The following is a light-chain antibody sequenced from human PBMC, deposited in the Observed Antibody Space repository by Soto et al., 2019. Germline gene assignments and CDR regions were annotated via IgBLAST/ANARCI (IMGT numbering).Light chain of an antibody. CDR3: QQYNKWPPYT. CDR2: GAS. J-gene: IGKJ2*01. Sequence: EIVMTQSPANLSVSPGERATLSCRASQSVSSNLAWYQQKPGQGPMLLIYGASIRATSIPARFSGSGSGTEFTITINSLPSEDFAVYYCQQYNKWPPYTFGQGTKLEIK. CDR1: QSVSSN. V-gene: IGKV3-15*01.